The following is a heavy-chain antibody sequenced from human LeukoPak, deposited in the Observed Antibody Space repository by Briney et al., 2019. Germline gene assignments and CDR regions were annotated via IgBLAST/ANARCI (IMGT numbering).Heavy chain of an antibody. CDR1: GGSISSYY. CDR3: ARDGGKYAHYYYMDV. Sequence: SETLSLTCTVSGGSISSYYWSWIRLPAGKGLEWIGRIYTSGSTNYNPSLKSRVTMSVDTSKNKFSLKLSSVTAADTAVYYCARDGGKYAHYYYMDVWGKGTTVIVSS. J-gene: IGHJ6*03. D-gene: IGHD2-15*01. V-gene: IGHV4-4*07. CDR2: IYTSGST.